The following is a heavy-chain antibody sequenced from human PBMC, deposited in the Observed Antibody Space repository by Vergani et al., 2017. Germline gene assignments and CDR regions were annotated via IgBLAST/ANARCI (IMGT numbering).Heavy chain of an antibody. Sequence: QVQLVESGGGVVQPGRSLRLSCAASGFTFSSYGMHWVRQAPGKGLEWVAVISYDGSNKYYADSVKGRFTISRDNSKNTLYLQMNSLRAEDTAVYYCAQDYRSRNCMDVWGKGTTVTVSS. CDR3: AQDYRSRNCMDV. D-gene: IGHD6-19*01. J-gene: IGHJ6*03. V-gene: IGHV3-30*18. CDR1: GFTFSSYG. CDR2: ISYDGSNK.